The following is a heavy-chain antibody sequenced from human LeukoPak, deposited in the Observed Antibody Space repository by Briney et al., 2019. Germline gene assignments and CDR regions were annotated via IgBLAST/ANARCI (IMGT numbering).Heavy chain of an antibody. V-gene: IGHV3-21*01. CDR2: IHRGSNNI. CDR3: ARDLNLNYDFWSGYSTNGFDY. D-gene: IGHD3-3*01. CDR1: GFTLSISR. J-gene: IGHJ4*02. Sequence: GGSLRLSCAASGFTLSISRMNWVRQAPGKGLEWVSSIHRGSNNIYYADSVKGRFIISRDDAKNSLYLQMNSLRAEDTAVYYCARDLNLNYDFWSGYSTNGFDYWGQGTLVTVSS.